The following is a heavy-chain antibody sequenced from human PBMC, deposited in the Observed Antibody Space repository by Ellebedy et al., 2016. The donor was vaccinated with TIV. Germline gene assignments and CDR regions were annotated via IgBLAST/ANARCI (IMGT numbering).Heavy chain of an antibody. CDR1: GFTFSGFT. Sequence: PGGSLRLSCAASGFTFSGFTMNWVRQAPGKGLEWVSSISSSGTYIHNADSVKGRFIISRDNAKNSPYLQMNSLRVEDTAIYYCARPAAAYSSSWYDFDCWGQGTLVTVSS. V-gene: IGHV3-21*01. D-gene: IGHD6-13*01. CDR3: ARPAAAYSSSWYDFDC. CDR2: ISSSGTYI. J-gene: IGHJ4*02.